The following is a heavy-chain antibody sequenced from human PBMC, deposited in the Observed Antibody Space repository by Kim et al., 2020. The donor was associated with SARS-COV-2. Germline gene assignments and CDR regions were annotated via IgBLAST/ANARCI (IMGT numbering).Heavy chain of an antibody. Sequence: GGSLRLSCAASGFTFSSYWMSWVRQAPGKGLEWVANIKQDGSEKYYVDSVKGRFTISRDNAKNSLYLQMNSLRAEDEDTAVYYCARDTGRGWDHGMDVWGQGTTVTVSS. CDR2: IKQDGSEK. V-gene: IGHV3-7*01. J-gene: IGHJ6*02. CDR1: GFTFSSYW. CDR3: ARDTGRGWDHGMDV. D-gene: IGHD3-10*01.